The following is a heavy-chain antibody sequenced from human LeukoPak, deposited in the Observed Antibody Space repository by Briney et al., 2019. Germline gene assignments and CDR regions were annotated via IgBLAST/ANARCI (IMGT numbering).Heavy chain of an antibody. J-gene: IGHJ6*02. CDR3: ARQRIADGMDV. CDR2: IYYSGST. V-gene: IGHV4-39*01. D-gene: IGHD6-13*01. CDR1: GDSISGYY. Sequence: SETLSLTCTVSGDSISGYYWSWIRQPPGKGLEWIGSIYYSGSTYYNPSLKSRVTISVDTSKNQFSLKLSSVTAADTAVYYCARQRIADGMDVWGQGTTVTVSS.